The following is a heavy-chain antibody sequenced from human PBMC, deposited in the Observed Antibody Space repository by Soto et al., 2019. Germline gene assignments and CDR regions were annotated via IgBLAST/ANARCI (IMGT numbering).Heavy chain of an antibody. V-gene: IGHV5-51*01. CDR2: IYPGDSDT. Sequence: GESLKISCKGSGYSCTSYWIGWVRQMPGKGLEWMGIIYPGDSDTRYSPSFQGQVTISADKSISTAYLQWSSLKASDTAMYYCARLNGGYCSGGSCPNWFDPWGQGTLVTVSS. CDR3: ARLNGGYCSGGSCPNWFDP. CDR1: GYSCTSYW. J-gene: IGHJ5*02. D-gene: IGHD2-15*01.